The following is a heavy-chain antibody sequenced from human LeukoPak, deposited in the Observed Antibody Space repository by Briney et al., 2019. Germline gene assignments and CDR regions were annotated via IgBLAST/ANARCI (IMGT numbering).Heavy chain of an antibody. Sequence: ASVKVSCKASGYTFTNNFMHWVRQAPGQGLEWMGIINPSGDNTWYAQKFQGRVTMTRDMATSTDYMEVNSPRSEDTAVYYCARDNSVGDSAWWFDPWGQGTLVTVSS. V-gene: IGHV1-46*01. CDR1: GYTFTNNF. CDR3: ARDNSVGDSAWWFDP. J-gene: IGHJ5*02. CDR2: INPSGDNT. D-gene: IGHD5-12*01.